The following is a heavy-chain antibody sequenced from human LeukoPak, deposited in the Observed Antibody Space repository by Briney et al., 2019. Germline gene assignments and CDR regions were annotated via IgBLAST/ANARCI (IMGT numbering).Heavy chain of an antibody. Sequence: PSETLSLTCTVSGGSISSSSFYWGWIRQPPGKGLEWIGSIYYSGSTYYNPSLKSRVTISVDTSKDQFSLKLSSVTAADTAVYYCARRTLVGTTDDWGQGTLVTVSS. V-gene: IGHV4-39*01. J-gene: IGHJ4*02. CDR1: GGSISSSSFY. CDR3: ARRTLVGTTDD. CDR2: IYYSGST. D-gene: IGHD1-26*01.